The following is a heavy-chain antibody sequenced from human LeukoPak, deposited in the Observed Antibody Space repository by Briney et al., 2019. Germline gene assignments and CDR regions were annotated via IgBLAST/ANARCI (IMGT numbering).Heavy chain of an antibody. CDR3: ARVWAITMVRGVLDAFDI. CDR1: GYTFTSYG. D-gene: IGHD3-10*01. J-gene: IGHJ3*02. V-gene: IGHV1-18*01. CDR2: ISAYNGNT. Sequence: GASVKVSCKASGYTFTSYGISWVRQAPGQGLEWMGWISAYNGNTNYAQKLQGRVTMTTDTSTSTAYMELRSLRSDDTAVYYCARVWAITMVRGVLDAFDIWGQGTMVTVSS.